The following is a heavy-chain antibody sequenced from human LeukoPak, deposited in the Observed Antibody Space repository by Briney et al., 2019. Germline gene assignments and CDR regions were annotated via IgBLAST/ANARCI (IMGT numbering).Heavy chain of an antibody. Sequence: ASVKVSCKASGYTFTSYGISWVRQAPGQGLEWMGWISAYNGNTNYAQKLQGRVTMTTDTSTSTAYMELRSLRSDDTAVYYCAREGDGDSSSWGRAFDIWGQGTMVTVSS. V-gene: IGHV1-18*01. D-gene: IGHD6-13*01. CDR1: GYTFTSYG. CDR2: ISAYNGNT. J-gene: IGHJ3*02. CDR3: AREGDGDSSSWGRAFDI.